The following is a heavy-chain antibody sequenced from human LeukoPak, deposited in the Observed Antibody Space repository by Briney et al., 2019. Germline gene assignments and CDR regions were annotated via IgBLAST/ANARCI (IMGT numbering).Heavy chain of an antibody. CDR1: GYTFTSYD. V-gene: IGHV1-8*01. D-gene: IGHD2-8*01. CDR3: ARTKADHDAFDI. CDR2: MNPNSGNT. J-gene: IGHJ3*02. Sequence: ASVKVSCKASGYTFTSYDIHWVRQATGQGLEWMGWMNPNSGNTGYAQKFQGRVTMTRNTSISTAYMELSSLRFEDTAVYYCARTKADHDAFDIWGQGTMVTVSS.